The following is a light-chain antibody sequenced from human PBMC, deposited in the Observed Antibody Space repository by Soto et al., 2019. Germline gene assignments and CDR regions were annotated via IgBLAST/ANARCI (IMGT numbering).Light chain of an antibody. CDR3: QQYGSSYPWT. J-gene: IGKJ1*01. CDR1: QSVSSN. Sequence: EIVMTQSPATLSVSPGERATLSCRASQSVSSNLAWYQQKPGQAPRLLIYGASTRATGIPARFSGSGSGTEFTLTIRRLEPEDFAVYYCQQYGSSYPWTFGQGTKVDI. CDR2: GAS. V-gene: IGKV3-15*01.